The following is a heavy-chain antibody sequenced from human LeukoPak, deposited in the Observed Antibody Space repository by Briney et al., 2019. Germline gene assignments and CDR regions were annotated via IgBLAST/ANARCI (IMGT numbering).Heavy chain of an antibody. CDR2: IKEDGSQK. CDR3: VRDESAVPTFRFDY. CDR1: GVSFSDYL. V-gene: IGHV3-7*01. J-gene: IGHJ4*02. Sequence: PGGSLRLSSVVPGVSFSDYLMSWGRQAPGKGLEWVGHIKEDGSQKNYVGSVKGRFTISRDNAKNSLYLEMNSLRAEDTAVYYCVRDESAVPTFRFDYWGQRTLVAVSS. D-gene: IGHD4-17*01.